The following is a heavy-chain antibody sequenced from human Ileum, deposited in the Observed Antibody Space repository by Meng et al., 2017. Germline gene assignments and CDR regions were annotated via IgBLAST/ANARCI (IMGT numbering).Heavy chain of an antibody. CDR3: TNDRLNH. J-gene: IGHJ1*01. V-gene: IGHV3-74*01. CDR2: INPDGSNP. D-gene: IGHD1-1*01. Sequence: GESLKISCAASGFTFTDHWMPWVRQGPGKGLVWVSRINPDGSNPTYADSVKGRFTISRDNAKNTVYLQMSSLRGEDTGLYYCTNDRLNHWGQGALVTVSS. CDR1: GFTFTDHW.